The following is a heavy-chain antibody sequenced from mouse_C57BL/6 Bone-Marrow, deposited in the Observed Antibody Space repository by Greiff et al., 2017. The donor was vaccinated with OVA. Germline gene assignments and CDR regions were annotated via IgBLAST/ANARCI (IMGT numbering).Heavy chain of an antibody. J-gene: IGHJ3*01. Sequence: EVKLVESGPGLVKPSQSLSLTCSVTGYSITSGYYWNWIRQFPGNKLEWMGYISYDGSNNYNPSLKNRISITRDTSKNQFFLKLNSVTTEDTATYYCARDEIAGTAFAYWGQGTLVTVSA. CDR3: ARDEIAGTAFAY. V-gene: IGHV3-6*01. CDR2: ISYDGSN. D-gene: IGHD1-1*01. CDR1: GYSITSGYY.